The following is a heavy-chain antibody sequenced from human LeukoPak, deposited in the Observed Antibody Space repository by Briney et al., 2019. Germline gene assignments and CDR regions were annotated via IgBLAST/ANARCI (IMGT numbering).Heavy chain of an antibody. D-gene: IGHD3-22*01. CDR2: INQHGGDI. V-gene: IGHV3-7*01. CDR3: AKAGPMKLQHYLDY. Sequence: GGSLRLSCEASGFTFSTSTMHWVRQAPGKGLEWVANINQHGGDIHYVDSVKARFTIYRDSSKNTLYLQMNSLRAEDTAVYYCAKAGPMKLQHYLDYWGQGTLVTVSS. CDR1: GFTFSTST. J-gene: IGHJ4*02.